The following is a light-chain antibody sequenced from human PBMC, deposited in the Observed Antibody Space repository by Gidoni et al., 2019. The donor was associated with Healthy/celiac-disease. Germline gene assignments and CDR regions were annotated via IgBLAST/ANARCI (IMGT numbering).Light chain of an antibody. Sequence: DIQMTQSPSSLSASVGDRVNITCRASQSISSYLNWYQQKPGKAPKLLIYSASSLHSGVPSRFSGSGSGTDFTLTISSLQPEDFATYYCQQSYSTLFTFGPGTKVDIK. CDR2: SAS. CDR3: QQSYSTLFT. J-gene: IGKJ3*01. CDR1: QSISSY. V-gene: IGKV1-39*01.